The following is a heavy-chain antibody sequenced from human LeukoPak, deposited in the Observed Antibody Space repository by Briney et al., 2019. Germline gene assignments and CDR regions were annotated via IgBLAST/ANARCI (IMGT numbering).Heavy chain of an antibody. J-gene: IGHJ4*02. CDR1: GFIFQTYA. CDR3: AKDNRPYYDFWSGYYLGWSYFDY. D-gene: IGHD3-3*01. CDR2: MRYDGSNK. V-gene: IGHV3-30*02. Sequence: PGGSLRLSCAASGFIFQTYAMSWVRQAPGKGLEWVAFMRYDGSNKYYADSVKGRFTISRDNSKNTLYLQMNSLRAEDTAVYYCAKDNRPYYDFWSGYYLGWSYFDYWGQGTLVTVSS.